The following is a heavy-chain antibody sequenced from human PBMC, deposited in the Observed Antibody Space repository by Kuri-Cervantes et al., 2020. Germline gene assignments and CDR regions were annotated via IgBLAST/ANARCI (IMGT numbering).Heavy chain of an antibody. CDR2: LYYNGNT. D-gene: IGHD3-16*01. V-gene: IGHV4-39*01. CDR3: ARGVLRLGGPSFDY. J-gene: IGHJ4*02. Sequence: SETLSLTCTVSGGSISSRGYSWGWIRQPPGKGLEWIGSLYYNGNTYYNPSLKSRITISGDTSKNQLSLKLSSVTAADTAVYYCARGVLRLGGPSFDYWGQGTLVTVSS. CDR1: GGSISSRGYS.